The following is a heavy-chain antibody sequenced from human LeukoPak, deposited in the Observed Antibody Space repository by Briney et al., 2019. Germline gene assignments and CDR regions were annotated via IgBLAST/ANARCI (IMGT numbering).Heavy chain of an antibody. Sequence: GASVKVSCKASGYVFASHWLHWVRQAPGQGLEWVGYIKPDSDATDLAQRFQGRVTLTRDTSISTAYLESNGLTADDTAVYFCAKDDPHQRFDNWGQGTLVTVSS. CDR2: IKPDSDAT. J-gene: IGHJ4*02. D-gene: IGHD2-2*01. V-gene: IGHV1-2*02. CDR1: GYVFASHW. CDR3: AKDDPHQRFDN.